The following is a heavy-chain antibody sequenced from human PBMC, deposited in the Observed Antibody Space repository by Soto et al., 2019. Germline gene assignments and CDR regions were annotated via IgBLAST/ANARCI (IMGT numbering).Heavy chain of an antibody. CDR1: GFTFSTYP. CDR2: ISGSGIRT. Sequence: EAQLLESGGGLVQPGGSLRLSCAASGFTFSTYPMSWVRQAPGKGLEWVSGISGSGIRTYYTDSVKGRFTISRDNSKNAVFLQMNSLSDEDTAVYYCVKPPVITASYYYYDMEVWGQGTTVTVSS. V-gene: IGHV3-23*01. D-gene: IGHD4-4*01. CDR3: VKPPVITASYYYYDMEV. J-gene: IGHJ6*02.